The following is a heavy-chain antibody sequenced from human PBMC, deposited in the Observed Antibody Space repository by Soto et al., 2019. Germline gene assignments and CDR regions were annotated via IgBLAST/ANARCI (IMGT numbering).Heavy chain of an antibody. CDR2: IYSSGNT. CDR3: ARGQRFSDWFDP. J-gene: IGHJ5*02. Sequence: LSLTCSVSGGTISGYYWTWIRQPAGKGLEWIGRIYSSGNTKYNPSLQSRVTMSLDTSNNQFSLRLTSVTAADTAVYYCARGQRFSDWFDPWGQGTLVTVSS. D-gene: IGHD3-3*01. V-gene: IGHV4-4*07. CDR1: GGTISGYY.